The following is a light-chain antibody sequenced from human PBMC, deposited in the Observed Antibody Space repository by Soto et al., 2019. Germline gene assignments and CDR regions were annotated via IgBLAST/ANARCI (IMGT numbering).Light chain of an antibody. CDR2: GVT. V-gene: IGLV2-8*01. CDR3: SSYAGSDNFV. Sequence: QSVLTQPPSASGSPGQSVTISCSGTSSDVGGYDYVSWYQQHPGKAPKVLIYGVTKRSSGVPDRFSGSKSGYTAYLTVSGLQAEDEADYYCSSYAGSDNFVFGTGTKVTVL. J-gene: IGLJ1*01. CDR1: SSDVGGYDY.